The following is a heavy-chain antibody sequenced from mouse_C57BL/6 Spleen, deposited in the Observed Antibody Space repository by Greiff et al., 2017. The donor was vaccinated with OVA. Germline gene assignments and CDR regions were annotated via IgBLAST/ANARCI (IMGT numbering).Heavy chain of an antibody. D-gene: IGHD1-1*01. CDR2: IDPSDSYT. CDR1: GYTFTSYW. CDR3: ARSTVVATPYFDY. J-gene: IGHJ2*01. V-gene: IGHV1-59*01. Sequence: VQLQQSGAELVRPGTSVKLSCKASGYTFTSYWMHWVKQRPGQGLEWIGVIDPSDSYTNYNQKFKGKATLTVDTSSSTAYMQLSSLTSEDSAVYYCARSTVVATPYFDYWGQGTTLTVSS.